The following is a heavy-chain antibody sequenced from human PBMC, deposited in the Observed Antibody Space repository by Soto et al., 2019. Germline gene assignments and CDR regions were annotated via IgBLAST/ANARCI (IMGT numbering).Heavy chain of an antibody. D-gene: IGHD3-22*01. CDR2: MYFGGSF. Sequence: PSETLSLTCNVSGASVSHGYWSWIRQPPGKGLEWIGFMYFGGSFNYNPSLTSRATISVETSKNQFSMKLTSVTAADTAVYYCARSFYDSSGYPLHFDYWGQGTLVTVSS. V-gene: IGHV4-59*02. CDR1: GASVSHGY. J-gene: IGHJ4*02. CDR3: ARSFYDSSGYPLHFDY.